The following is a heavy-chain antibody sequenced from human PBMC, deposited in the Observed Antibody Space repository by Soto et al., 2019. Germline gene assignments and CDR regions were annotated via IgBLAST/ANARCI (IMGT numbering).Heavy chain of an antibody. Sequence: GGSLRLSCAASGFTFSNAWMSWVRQAPGKGLEWVSGINWNGGSTGYADSVKGRFTISRDNAKNSLYLQMNSLRAEDTALYYCASLNNWNDAGALDYWGQGTLVTVSS. J-gene: IGHJ4*02. CDR2: INWNGGST. CDR1: GFTFSNAW. CDR3: ASLNNWNDAGALDY. V-gene: IGHV3-20*04. D-gene: IGHD1-1*01.